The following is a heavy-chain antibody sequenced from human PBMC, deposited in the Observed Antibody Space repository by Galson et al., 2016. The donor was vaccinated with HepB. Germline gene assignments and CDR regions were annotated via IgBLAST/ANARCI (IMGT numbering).Heavy chain of an antibody. D-gene: IGHD1-1*01. V-gene: IGHV4-39*07. CDR2: IYYSGRA. CDR3: ARENWNDEVDY. J-gene: IGHJ4*02. Sequence: SETLSLTCTVSGGSISSPSYYWGWIRQPPGKGLEWIGSIYYSGRAYHNPSLKGRVTISVDTFKNQFSLKVRSVTAADTAVYYCARENWNDEVDYWGQGTLVTVSS. CDR1: GGSISSPSYY.